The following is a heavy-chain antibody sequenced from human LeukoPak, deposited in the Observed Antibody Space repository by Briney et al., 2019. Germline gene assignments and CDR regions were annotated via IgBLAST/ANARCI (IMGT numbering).Heavy chain of an antibody. CDR1: GDSISSYY. J-gene: IGHJ6*02. Sequence: SETLSLTCTLSGDSISSYYWSWIRQPPGKGLVWIGYIYYSGGTNYNPSLKSRVTISVDTSKNQFTLQLSSMTAAYTAVYYCVGIAAAGTRYYYGMDVWGQGTTVTVSS. CDR3: VGIAAAGTRYYYGMDV. V-gene: IGHV4-59*08. D-gene: IGHD6-13*01. CDR2: IYYSGGT.